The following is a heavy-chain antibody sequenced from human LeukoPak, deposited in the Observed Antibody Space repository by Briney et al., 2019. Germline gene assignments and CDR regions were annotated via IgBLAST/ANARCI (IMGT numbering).Heavy chain of an antibody. Sequence: PGGSLRLSCEVSGLTFSTYWMTWVRQAPGKGLEWVASINQNGREKYYVDSVKGRFTISRDNAKDSLYLQMNSLRDKDTAVYYCARTLGDDWGQGTLVTVSS. D-gene: IGHD3-16*01. CDR1: GLTFSTYW. V-gene: IGHV3-7*01. J-gene: IGHJ4*02. CDR2: INQNGREK. CDR3: ARTLGDD.